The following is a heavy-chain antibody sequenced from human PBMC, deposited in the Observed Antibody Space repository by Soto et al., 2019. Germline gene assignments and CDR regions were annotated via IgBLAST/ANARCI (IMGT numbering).Heavy chain of an antibody. Sequence: SETLSLTCTVSGGSISSGGYYWSWIRQHPGKGLEWIGYIYYSGSTYYNPSLKSRVTISVDTSKNQFSLKLSSVTAADTAVYYCARALARIAVDYWGQGTLVTVSS. J-gene: IGHJ4*02. D-gene: IGHD3-3*02. V-gene: IGHV4-31*03. CDR3: ARALARIAVDY. CDR2: IYYSGST. CDR1: GGSISSGGYY.